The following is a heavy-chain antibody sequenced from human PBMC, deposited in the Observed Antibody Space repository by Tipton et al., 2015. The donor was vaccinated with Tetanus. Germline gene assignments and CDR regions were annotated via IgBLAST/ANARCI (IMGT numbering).Heavy chain of an antibody. Sequence: SLRLSCAASGFTFSDYDMSWIRQAPGKGLEWVSYISHSGNTIYYADSVKSRFTISRDNAKNSLYLQVNSLRADDTPVYYCARDNRLPALVSSMTVWGQGTTVTVSS. J-gene: IGHJ6*02. CDR3: ARDNRLPALVSSMTV. D-gene: IGHD2-8*02. CDR1: GFTFSDYD. V-gene: IGHV3-11*01. CDR2: ISHSGNTI.